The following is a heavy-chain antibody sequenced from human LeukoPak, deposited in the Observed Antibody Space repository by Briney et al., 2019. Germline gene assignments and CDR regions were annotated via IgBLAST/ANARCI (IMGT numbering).Heavy chain of an antibody. Sequence: SETLSLTCTVSGGSISSYYWSWIRQPPGKGLEWIGYIYYSGSTNYNPSLKSRVTISVDTSKNQFSLKLSSVTAADTAVYYCARDGRGGFDPRGQGTLVTVSS. D-gene: IGHD3-10*01. CDR1: GGSISSYY. J-gene: IGHJ5*02. V-gene: IGHV4-59*01. CDR3: ARDGRGGFDP. CDR2: IYYSGST.